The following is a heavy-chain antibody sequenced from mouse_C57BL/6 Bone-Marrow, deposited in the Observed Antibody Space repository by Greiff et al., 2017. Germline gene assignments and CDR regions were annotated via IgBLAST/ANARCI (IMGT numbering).Heavy chain of an antibody. CDR3: THSIGGFDD. J-gene: IGHJ2*01. Sequence: VKLQPSGAELVRPGASVKLSCTASGFNIKDDYMHWVKQSPEQGLEWIGWIDPDDGDTEYASNFKGMFTISADTPSNTAYLHISSLTSEDTAVDYRTHSIGGFDDWGKGTTLTVSS. V-gene: IGHV14-4*01. CDR1: GFNIKDDY. D-gene: IGHD2-10*02. CDR2: IDPDDGDT.